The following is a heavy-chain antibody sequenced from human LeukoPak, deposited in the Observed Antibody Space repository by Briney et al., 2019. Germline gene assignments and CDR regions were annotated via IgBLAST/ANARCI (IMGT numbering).Heavy chain of an antibody. D-gene: IGHD5-18*01. CDR1: GGSFKFG. V-gene: IGHV1-69*05. CDR3: ARVKSDEDTAMVPLGWLDP. Sequence: GASVKVSCKASGGSFKFGISWVRQAPGQGLEWVGVVIPVFGTVYYAQQSQGRVTLTTDESTSTAYMELNSLRSDDTAVFYCARVKSDEDTAMVPLGWLDPWGQGTLVTVSS. CDR2: VIPVFGTV. J-gene: IGHJ5*02.